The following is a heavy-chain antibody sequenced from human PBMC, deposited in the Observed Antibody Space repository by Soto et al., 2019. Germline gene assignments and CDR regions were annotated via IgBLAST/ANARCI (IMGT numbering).Heavy chain of an antibody. J-gene: IGHJ4*02. D-gene: IGHD3-10*01. CDR1: GDTFSFYY. CDR2: INPILSMS. Sequence: QVQLVQSGAEVRKPGSSVKVSCKASGDTFSFYYINWVRQAPGLGLEWMGRINPILSMSNYAQRFQGRVTMTADKSTSTAYIELSGLRSEDTAIYYCASSYGSGYRAFDYWGQGALVTVSS. CDR3: ASSYGSGYRAFDY. V-gene: IGHV1-69*02.